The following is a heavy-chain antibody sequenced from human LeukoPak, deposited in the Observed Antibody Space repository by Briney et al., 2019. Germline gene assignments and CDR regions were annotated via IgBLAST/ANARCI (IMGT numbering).Heavy chain of an antibody. CDR1: GGSISSYY. D-gene: IGHD3-3*01. J-gene: IGHJ5*02. V-gene: IGHV4-59*12. Sequence: PSETLSLTCTVSGGSISSYYWSWIRQPPGKGLEWIGYIYYSGSTNYNPSLKSRVTISVDTSKNQFSLKLSSVTAADTAVYYCARRRITIFGVVIRNWFDPWGQGTLVTVSS. CDR2: IYYSGST. CDR3: ARRRITIFGVVIRNWFDP.